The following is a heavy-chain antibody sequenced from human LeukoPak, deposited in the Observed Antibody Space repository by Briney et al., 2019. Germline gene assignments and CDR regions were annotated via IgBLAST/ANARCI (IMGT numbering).Heavy chain of an antibody. CDR3: ARDPIGSRWPYYFDY. J-gene: IGHJ4*02. CDR1: GYTFTSYD. CDR2: MNPNSGNT. Sequence: GASVKVSCKASGYTFTSYDINWVRQATGQGLEWMGWMNPNSGNTGYAQKFQARVTITRDTSASTAYMELSSLRSEDTAVYYCARDPIGSRWPYYFDYWGQGTLVTASS. D-gene: IGHD6-13*01. V-gene: IGHV1-8*01.